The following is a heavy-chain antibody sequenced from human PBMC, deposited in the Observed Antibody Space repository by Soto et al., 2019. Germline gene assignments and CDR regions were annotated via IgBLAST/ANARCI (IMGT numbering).Heavy chain of an antibody. CDR3: ASHGYSYGYLLDY. CDR1: GGTFSSYA. V-gene: IGHV1-69*12. J-gene: IGHJ4*02. CDR2: IIPIFGTA. Sequence: QVQLVQSGAEVKKPGSSVKVSCKTSGGTFSSYAISWVRQAPGQGLEWMGGIIPIFGTADYAQKFQGRVTITADESTSTAYMELSSLRSEDTAVYYCASHGYSYGYLLDYWGQGTLVTVSS. D-gene: IGHD5-18*01.